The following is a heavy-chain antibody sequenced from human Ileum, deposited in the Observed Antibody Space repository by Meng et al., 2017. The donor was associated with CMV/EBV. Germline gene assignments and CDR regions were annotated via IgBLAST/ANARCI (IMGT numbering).Heavy chain of an antibody. Sequence: SGFTFSKSWMSWVRQAPGKGLEWIGRIKSRTDGETTDYAAPVTGRFTISRDDSKNTVYLQMNSLKTEDTAVYYCTKGAPSGTFFDYWGQGTLVTVSS. J-gene: IGHJ4*02. D-gene: IGHD1-1*01. CDR2: IKSRTDGETT. V-gene: IGHV3-15*01. CDR1: GFTFSKSW. CDR3: TKGAPSGTFFDY.